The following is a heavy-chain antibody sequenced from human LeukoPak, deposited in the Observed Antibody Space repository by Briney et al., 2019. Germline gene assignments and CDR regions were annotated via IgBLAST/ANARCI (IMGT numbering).Heavy chain of an antibody. CDR1: GVSISSYY. Sequence: SETLSLTCTVSGVSISSYYWSWIRQPPGKGLEWIGYIYYSGSTNYNPSLKSRVTISVDTSKNQFSLKLSSVTAADTAVYYCARAQGAYYYDSSGYYGHEFDYWGQGTLVTVSS. D-gene: IGHD3-22*01. CDR3: ARAQGAYYYDSSGYYGHEFDY. J-gene: IGHJ4*02. CDR2: IYYSGST. V-gene: IGHV4-59*12.